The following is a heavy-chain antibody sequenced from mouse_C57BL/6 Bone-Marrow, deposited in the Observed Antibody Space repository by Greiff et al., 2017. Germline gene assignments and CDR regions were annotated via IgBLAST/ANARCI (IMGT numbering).Heavy chain of an antibody. CDR3: AREDIYYDYEGLYYYAMDY. J-gene: IGHJ4*01. CDR2: IDPSDSYT. Sequence: QVQLQQPGAELVRPGTSVKLSCKASGYTFTSYWMHWVKQRPGQGLEWIGVIDPSDSYTNYNQKFKGKATLTVDTSSSPAYMQLSSRTSEDSAVYYCAREDIYYDYEGLYYYAMDYWGQGTSVTVSS. D-gene: IGHD2-4*01. CDR1: GYTFTSYW. V-gene: IGHV1-59*01.